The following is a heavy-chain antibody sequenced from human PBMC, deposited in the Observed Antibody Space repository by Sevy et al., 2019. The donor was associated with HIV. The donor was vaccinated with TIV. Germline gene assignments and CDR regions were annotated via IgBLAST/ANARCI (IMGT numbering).Heavy chain of an antibody. V-gene: IGHV1-69*13. CDR1: GGTFSSYA. J-gene: IGHJ6*02. CDR2: IIPIFGTA. D-gene: IGHD5-18*01. Sequence: ASVKVSCKASGGTFSSYAISWVRQAPGQGLEWMGGIIPIFGTANYAQKFQGRVTITADESTSTAYMELSSLRSEDTAVYYCARGHTAMVTDYYYYGMDVWGQGTTVTVSS. CDR3: ARGHTAMVTDYYYYGMDV.